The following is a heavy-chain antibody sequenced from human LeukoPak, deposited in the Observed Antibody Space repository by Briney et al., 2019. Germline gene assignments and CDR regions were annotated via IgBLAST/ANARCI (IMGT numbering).Heavy chain of an antibody. J-gene: IGHJ4*02. CDR2: INEDGSST. V-gene: IGHV3-74*01. CDR3: ARELTVGY. Sequence: GGPLRLSCAASGFTFSRYWMHWVRQAPGKGLVWVSRINEDGSSTDYADSVKGRFTISRDNAKNTLYLQMNSLRAEDTAVYYCARELTVGYWGQGTLVTVSS. CDR1: GFTFSRYW. D-gene: IGHD4-23*01.